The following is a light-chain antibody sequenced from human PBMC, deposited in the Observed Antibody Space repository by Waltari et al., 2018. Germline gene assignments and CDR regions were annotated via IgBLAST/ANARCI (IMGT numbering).Light chain of an antibody. CDR2: GAS. CDR1: QSVTSNY. J-gene: IGKJ1*01. V-gene: IGKV3-20*01. CDR3: QKYGTSPRT. Sequence: EIVLTQSPGTLSLSPGGRATLSCRASQSVTSNYLAWYQPKPGQAPRLIMFGASTRATGIPDRFSGSGSGTDFTLTISRLEPEDFAVYYCQKYGTSPRTFGQGTKVEIK.